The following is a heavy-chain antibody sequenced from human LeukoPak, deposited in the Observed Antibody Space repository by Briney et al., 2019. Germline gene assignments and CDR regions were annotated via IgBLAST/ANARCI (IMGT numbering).Heavy chain of an antibody. Sequence: PGGSLRLSCAASGFTFSSYAMSWVRQAPGKGLEWVSAISGSGGSTYYADSVKGRFTISRDNSKNTLYLQMNSLRAEDTAVYYCAQDRRGTAAGTGNWFDPWGQGTLVTVSS. D-gene: IGHD6-13*01. CDR1: GFTFSSYA. V-gene: IGHV3-23*01. CDR3: AQDRRGTAAGTGNWFDP. J-gene: IGHJ5*02. CDR2: ISGSGGST.